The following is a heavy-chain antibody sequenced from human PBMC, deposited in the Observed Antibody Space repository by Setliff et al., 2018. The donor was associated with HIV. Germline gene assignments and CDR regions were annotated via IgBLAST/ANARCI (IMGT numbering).Heavy chain of an antibody. CDR1: GFTFGDFC. Sequence: LRLSCETSGFTFGDFCMNWVRQAPGKGLEWISYISSKRTSIYYADSVKGRFTISRDNDRNSLYLQMNGLRAEDTAVYYCARGRGYSYGYNAFDIWGLGTMVTVSS. D-gene: IGHD5-18*01. CDR2: ISSKRTSI. CDR3: ARGRGYSYGYNAFDI. V-gene: IGHV3-48*01. J-gene: IGHJ3*02.